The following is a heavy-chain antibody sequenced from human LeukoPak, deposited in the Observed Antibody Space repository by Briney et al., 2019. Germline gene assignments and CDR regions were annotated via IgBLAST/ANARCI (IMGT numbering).Heavy chain of an antibody. CDR1: GGSISSGDYY. CDR2: IYYSGST. J-gene: IGHJ6*02. Sequence: SQTLSLTCTVSGGSISSGDYYWSWIRQPPGRALKWFGYIYYSGSTYYNPSLKSRVTISVDTSKNQFSLSLSSVTAADTAVYYCARITFVVEGYGMDVWGQGTTVTVSS. D-gene: IGHD2-21*01. V-gene: IGHV4-30-4*08. CDR3: ARITFVVEGYGMDV.